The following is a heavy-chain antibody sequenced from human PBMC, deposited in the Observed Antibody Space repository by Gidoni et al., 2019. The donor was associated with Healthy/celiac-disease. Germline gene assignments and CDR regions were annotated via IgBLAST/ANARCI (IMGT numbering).Heavy chain of an antibody. D-gene: IGHD6-13*01. CDR2: MNPNSGNT. Sequence: AQLVQSGAEVKKPGASVKVSCTASGYTFTSYDINWVRQATEQGLEWRGWMNPNSGNTGYAQKFQGRVTITRNTSISTAYMELSSMRSEDTAVYYCARAVGIAAAGRYNWFDPWGQGTLVTVSS. CDR1: GYTFTSYD. J-gene: IGHJ5*02. V-gene: IGHV1-8*01. CDR3: ARAVGIAAAGRYNWFDP.